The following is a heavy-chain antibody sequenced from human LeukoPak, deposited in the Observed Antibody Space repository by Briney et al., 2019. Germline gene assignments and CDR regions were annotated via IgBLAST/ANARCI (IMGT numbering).Heavy chain of an antibody. V-gene: IGHV7-4-1*02. Sequence: ASVKVSCTASGYTFTSYAMNWVRQAPGQGLEWMGWINTNTGNPTYAQGFTGRFVFSLDTSVSTAYLQISSLRAEDTAVYYCANSGWSYYFDYWGQGTLVTVSS. CDR2: INTNTGNP. J-gene: IGHJ4*02. CDR1: GYTFTSYA. D-gene: IGHD6-19*01. CDR3: ANSGWSYYFDY.